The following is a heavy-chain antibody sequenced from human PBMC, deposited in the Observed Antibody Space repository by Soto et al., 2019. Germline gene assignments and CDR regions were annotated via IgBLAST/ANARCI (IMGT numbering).Heavy chain of an antibody. J-gene: IGHJ6*02. CDR1: GFTFGDYA. Sequence: PGGSLRLSCTASGFTFGDYAMSWVRQAPGKGLEWVGFIRSKAYGGTTEYAASVKGRFTISRDDSKSIAYLQMNSLKTEDTAVYYSTRDQTYRYCSSTSCYTAKNHRDYYYGMDVWGQGTKVTVSS. V-gene: IGHV3-49*04. D-gene: IGHD2-2*02. CDR3: TRDQTYRYCSSTSCYTAKNHRDYYYGMDV. CDR2: IRSKAYGGTT.